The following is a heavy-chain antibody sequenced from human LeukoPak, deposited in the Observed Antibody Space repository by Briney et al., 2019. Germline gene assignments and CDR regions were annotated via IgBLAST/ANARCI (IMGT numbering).Heavy chain of an antibody. Sequence: PSETLSLTCTVSGGSISSGSYYWGWIRQPPGKGLEWIGNIYCSRSTYYNPSLKSRVTISVDTSKNQFSLKLSSVTAADTAVYYCARRSAGNHRNLNFDFWGQGTLVTVS. D-gene: IGHD6-13*01. CDR3: ARRSAGNHRNLNFDF. CDR2: IYCSRST. J-gene: IGHJ4*02. V-gene: IGHV4-39*01. CDR1: GGSISSGSYY.